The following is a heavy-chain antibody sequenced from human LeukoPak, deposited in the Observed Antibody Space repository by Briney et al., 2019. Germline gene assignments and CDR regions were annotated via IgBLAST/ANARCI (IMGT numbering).Heavy chain of an antibody. CDR1: GYSISSGYY. J-gene: IGHJ4*02. D-gene: IGHD3-3*01. CDR2: IYHSGST. Sequence: KPSETLSLTCAVSGYSISSGYYWGWIRQPPGKGLEWIGSIYHSGSTYYNPSLKSRVTISVDTSKNQFSLKLSSVTAADTAVYHCARLLHYDFWSGYQYYFDYWGQGTLVTVSS. V-gene: IGHV4-38-2*01. CDR3: ARLLHYDFWSGYQYYFDY.